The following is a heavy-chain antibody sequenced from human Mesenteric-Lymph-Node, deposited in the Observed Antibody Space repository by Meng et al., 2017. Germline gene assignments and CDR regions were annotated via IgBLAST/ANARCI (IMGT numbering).Heavy chain of an antibody. V-gene: IGHV1-18*01. D-gene: IGHD6-19*01. Sequence: VPVVEAGAEVEKPGALVKASCKASGYSFTRYAISWVRQDPGQGLEWMGWISAYNGNTNYAKKLQGRVTMTTDTSTSTAYMELRSLRSDDTAVYYCARSIAVAGTAPPMDDYWGQGTLVTVSS. CDR1: GYSFTRYA. CDR2: ISAYNGNT. J-gene: IGHJ4*02. CDR3: ARSIAVAGTAPPMDDY.